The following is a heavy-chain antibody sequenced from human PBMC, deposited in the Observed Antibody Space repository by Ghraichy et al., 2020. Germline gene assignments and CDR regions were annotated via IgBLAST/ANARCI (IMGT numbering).Heavy chain of an antibody. CDR1: GGTFSSYA. CDR2: IIPIFGTA. J-gene: IGHJ6*02. CDR3: ARDTHYSSSWYLFPSYYYYYGMDV. D-gene: IGHD6-13*01. V-gene: IGHV1-69*13. Sequence: SVKVSCKASGGTFSSYAISWVRQAPGQGLEWMGGIIPIFGTANYAQKFQGRVTITADESTSTAYMELSSLRSEDTAVYYCARDTHYSSSWYLFPSYYYYYGMDVWGQGTTVTVSS.